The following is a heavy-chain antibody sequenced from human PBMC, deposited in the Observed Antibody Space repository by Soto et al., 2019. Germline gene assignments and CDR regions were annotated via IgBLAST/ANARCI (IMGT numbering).Heavy chain of an antibody. CDR1: GFTFSSYS. CDR3: ASDSRNYLNWFDP. CDR2: ISSSSSTI. Sequence: EVQLVESGGGLVQPGGSLRLSCAASGFTFSSYSMNWVRQAPGKGLEWVSYISSSSSTIYYADSVKGRFTISRDNAKNALYLQMNSLRDEDTAVYYCASDSRNYLNWFDPWGQGTLVTVSS. J-gene: IGHJ5*02. D-gene: IGHD4-4*01. V-gene: IGHV3-48*02.